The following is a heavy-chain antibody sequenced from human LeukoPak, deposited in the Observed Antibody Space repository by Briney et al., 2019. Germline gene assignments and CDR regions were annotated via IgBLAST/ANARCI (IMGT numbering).Heavy chain of an antibody. D-gene: IGHD3-16*01. CDR1: GFRFDDYG. J-gene: IGHJ4*02. CDR3: ARGSRGTPGQ. V-gene: IGHV3-20*04. Sequence: GGSLRLSCAAYGFRFDDYGMTWVRQAPGKGLEWVSDINWTGASTGYADSVKGRFTISRDNAKNSLYLQMNSLRADGTALYYCARGSRGTPGQWGQGTLVTVSS. CDR2: INWTGAST.